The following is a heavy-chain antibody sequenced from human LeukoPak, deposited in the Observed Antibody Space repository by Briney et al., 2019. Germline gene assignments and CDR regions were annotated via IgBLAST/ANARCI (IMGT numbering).Heavy chain of an antibody. J-gene: IGHJ4*02. Sequence: GGSLRLSCAASGFTFSSYGMHWVRQAPGKGLEWVAVIWYDGSNKYYADSVKGRFTISRDNSKNTLYLQMNSLRAEDTAVYYCARCSDYGDHMPLDYWGQGTLVTVSS. D-gene: IGHD4-17*01. CDR2: IWYDGSNK. CDR3: ARCSDYGDHMPLDY. CDR1: GFTFSSYG. V-gene: IGHV3-33*01.